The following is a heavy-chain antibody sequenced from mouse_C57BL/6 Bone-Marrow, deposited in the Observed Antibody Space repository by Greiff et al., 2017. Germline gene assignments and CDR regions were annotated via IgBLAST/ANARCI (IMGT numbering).Heavy chain of an antibody. CDR3: ARPIYYDYAGYFDY. J-gene: IGHJ2*01. CDR1: GYTFTSYG. CDR2: IYPRSGNT. D-gene: IGHD2-4*01. V-gene: IGHV1-81*01. Sequence: QVQLKQSGAELARPGASVKLSCKASGYTFTSYGISWVKQRTGQGLEWIGEIYPRSGNTYYNEKFKGKATLTADKSSSTAYMELRSLTSEDSAVYFCARPIYYDYAGYFDYWGQGTTLTVSS.